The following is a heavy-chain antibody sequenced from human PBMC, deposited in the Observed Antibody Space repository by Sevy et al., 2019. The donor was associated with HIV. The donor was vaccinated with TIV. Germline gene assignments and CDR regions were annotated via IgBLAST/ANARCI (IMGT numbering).Heavy chain of an antibody. J-gene: IGHJ6*02. CDR1: GFTFSSYS. CDR3: VRDLPAEYSGYEVYYYYGMDV. D-gene: IGHD5-12*01. CDR2: ISSSSSYI. Sequence: GGSLRLSCAASGFTFSSYSMNWVRQAPGKGLEWVSSISSSSSYIYYADSVKGRFTIYRDNAKNSLYLQMNSLRAEDTAVYYCVRDLPAEYSGYEVYYYYGMDVWGQGTTVTVSS. V-gene: IGHV3-21*01.